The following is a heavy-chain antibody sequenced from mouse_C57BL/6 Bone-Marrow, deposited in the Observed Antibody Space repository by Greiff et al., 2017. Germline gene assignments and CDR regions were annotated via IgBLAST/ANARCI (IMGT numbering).Heavy chain of an antibody. J-gene: IGHJ4*01. CDR2: ISSGGSYT. D-gene: IGHD2-14*01. V-gene: IGHV5-6*01. Sequence: EVKLVESGGDLVKPGGSLKLSCAASGFTFSSYGMSWVRQTPDKRLEWVATISSGGSYTYYPDSVKGRFTISRDKAKNTRYLEMSSLKSEDTAMYYCAREVYAGDYWGQGTSVTVSS. CDR3: AREVYAGDY. CDR1: GFTFSSYG.